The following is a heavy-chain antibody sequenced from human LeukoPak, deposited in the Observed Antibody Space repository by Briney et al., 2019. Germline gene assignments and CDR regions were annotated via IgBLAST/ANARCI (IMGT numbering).Heavy chain of an antibody. D-gene: IGHD3-22*01. J-gene: IGHJ4*02. V-gene: IGHV3-23*01. CDR2: ISGSGGST. Sequence: GSLRLSCAASGFTFSSYAMSWVRQAPGKGLEWVSSISGSGGSTYYADSVRGRFTISRDNSKSTLYLQMNSLRVEDTAVYYCAKSASTYITMIVVVTTDYWGQGSLVTVSS. CDR1: GFTFSSYA. CDR3: AKSASTYITMIVVVTTDY.